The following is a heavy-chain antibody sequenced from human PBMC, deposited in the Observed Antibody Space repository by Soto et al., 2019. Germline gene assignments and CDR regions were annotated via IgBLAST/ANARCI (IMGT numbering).Heavy chain of an antibody. CDR3: ARGPNCSGGSCYSGYFDY. D-gene: IGHD2-15*01. Sequence: QVQLVESGGGVVQPGMSLRLSCAASGFTFSSYGMHWVRQAPGKGLEWVAVIWYDGSNKYYADSVKGRFTISRDNSKNTLYLQMNSLRAEDTAVYYCARGPNCSGGSCYSGYFDYWGQGTLVTVSS. CDR1: GFTFSSYG. J-gene: IGHJ4*02. V-gene: IGHV3-33*01. CDR2: IWYDGSNK.